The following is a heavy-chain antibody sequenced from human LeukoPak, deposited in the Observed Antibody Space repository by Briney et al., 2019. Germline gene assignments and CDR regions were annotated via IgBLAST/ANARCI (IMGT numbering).Heavy chain of an antibody. CDR3: ARRKYYYDSSGYSFDY. V-gene: IGHV1-2*02. CDR2: INPNSGGT. J-gene: IGHJ4*02. CDR1: GYTFTGYY. Sequence: ASVKVSCKASGYTFTGYYMHWVRQAPGQGLEWMGWINPNSGGTSYAQKFQGRVTMTRDTSISTAYMELSRLRSDDTAVYYCARRKYYYDSSGYSFDYWGQGTLVTVSS. D-gene: IGHD3-22*01.